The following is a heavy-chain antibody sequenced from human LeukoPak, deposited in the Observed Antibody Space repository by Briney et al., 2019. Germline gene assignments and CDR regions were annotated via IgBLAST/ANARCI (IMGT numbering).Heavy chain of an antibody. CDR2: IYYSGST. Sequence: PSETLSLTCTVSGGSISSSSYYWGWIRQPPGKGLEWIGSIYYSGSTYYNPPLKSRVTISVDTSKNQFSLKLSSVTAADTAVYYCARQYYYDSSGYYPSFDYWGQGTLVTVSS. V-gene: IGHV4-39*01. CDR1: GGSISSSSYY. J-gene: IGHJ4*02. CDR3: ARQYYYDSSGYYPSFDY. D-gene: IGHD3-22*01.